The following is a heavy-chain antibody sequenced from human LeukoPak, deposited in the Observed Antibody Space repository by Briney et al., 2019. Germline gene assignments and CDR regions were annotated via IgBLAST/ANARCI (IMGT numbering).Heavy chain of an antibody. D-gene: IGHD3-10*01. CDR3: ARLATMVRGVYYYGMDV. J-gene: IGHJ6*02. V-gene: IGHV4-59*08. CDR1: GGSVSSYY. CDR2: IYYRGST. Sequence: SETLSLTCTVSGGSVSSYYWSWIRQPPGKGLEWIGYIYYRGSTNYNPSLKSRVTISVDTSKNQFSLKLSSVTAADTAVYYCARLATMVRGVYYYGMDVWGQGTTVTVSS.